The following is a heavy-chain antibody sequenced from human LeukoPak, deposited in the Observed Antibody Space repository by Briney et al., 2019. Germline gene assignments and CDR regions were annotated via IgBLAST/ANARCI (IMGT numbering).Heavy chain of an antibody. V-gene: IGHV1-2*02. CDR3: ARALYYYGSGSRDFDY. J-gene: IGHJ4*02. CDR2: INPNSGGT. Sequence: ASVKVSCKASGYTFTGYYMHWVRQAPGQGLEWMGWINPNSGGTNYAQKFQGRVTMTRDTSISTAYMELSRLRSDDTAVYYCARALYYYGSGSRDFDYWGQGTLVTVSS. D-gene: IGHD3-10*01. CDR1: GYTFTGYY.